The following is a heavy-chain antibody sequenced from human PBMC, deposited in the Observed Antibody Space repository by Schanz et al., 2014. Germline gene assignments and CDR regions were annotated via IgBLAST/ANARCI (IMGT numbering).Heavy chain of an antibody. J-gene: IGHJ6*02. CDR2: IGSSSTYI. D-gene: IGHD3-22*01. CDR3: AKIRYDSSGYYLPYYGMDV. V-gene: IGHV3-21*02. Sequence: VQLVESGGGLVKPGGSLRLSCAASGFTFSSSSMNWVRQAPGKGLEWVSSIGSSSTYIFYSDSVKGRFTISRDNAKNSLYLQMNSLRVEDTAVYYCAKIRYDSSGYYLPYYGMDVWGQGTTVTVSS. CDR1: GFTFSSSS.